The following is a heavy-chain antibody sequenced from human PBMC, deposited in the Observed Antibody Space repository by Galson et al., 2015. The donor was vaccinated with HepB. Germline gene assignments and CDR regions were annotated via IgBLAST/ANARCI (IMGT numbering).Heavy chain of an antibody. V-gene: IGHV4-30-4*01. CDR1: GGSISSGDYY. CDR2: IYYSGST. J-gene: IGHJ3*02. CDR3: ASTPGGDAFDI. Sequence: TLSLTCTVSGGSISSGDYYWSWIRQPPGKGLEWIGYIYYSGSTYYNPSLKSRVTISVDTSKNQFSLKLSSVTAADTAVYYCASTPGGDAFDIWGQGTMVTVSS. D-gene: IGHD2-15*01.